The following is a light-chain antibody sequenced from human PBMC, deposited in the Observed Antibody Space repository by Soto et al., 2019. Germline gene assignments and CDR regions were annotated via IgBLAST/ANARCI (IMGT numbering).Light chain of an antibody. CDR2: DAS. CDR1: QSVSSY. J-gene: IGKJ5*01. Sequence: EIVLTQSPATLFLSPGERATLSCRASQSVSSYLAWYQQKPGQAPRLLIYDASNSATGIPARFSGSGSGTDFTRTISSLEPEDFAVYYCQQRSNWITFGQGTRLEIK. V-gene: IGKV3-11*01. CDR3: QQRSNWIT.